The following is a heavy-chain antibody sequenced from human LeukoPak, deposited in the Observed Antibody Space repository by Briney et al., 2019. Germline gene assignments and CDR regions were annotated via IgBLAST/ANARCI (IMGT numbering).Heavy chain of an antibody. Sequence: ASVKVSCKASGYTFTGYYMHWVRQAPGQGLEWMGWINPNSGGTNYAQKFQGRVTMTRDTPISTAYMELSRLRSDDTAVYYCARARDYGDYAVDYWGQGTLVTVSS. J-gene: IGHJ4*02. CDR1: GYTFTGYY. V-gene: IGHV1-2*02. D-gene: IGHD4-17*01. CDR2: INPNSGGT. CDR3: ARARDYGDYAVDY.